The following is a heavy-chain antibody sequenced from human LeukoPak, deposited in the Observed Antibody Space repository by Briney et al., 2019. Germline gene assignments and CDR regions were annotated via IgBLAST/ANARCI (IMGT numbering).Heavy chain of an antibody. V-gene: IGHV4-59*08. CDR2: IYYSGST. J-gene: IGHJ4*02. CDR3: ARLNWARFDY. D-gene: IGHD7-27*01. Sequence: SETLSLTCTVSGGSISSYYWSWIRQPPGKGLEWIGYIYYSGSTNYNPSLKSRVTISVDTSKNQFSLKLSSVTAADTAVYYCARLNWARFDYWGQGTLVTVSS. CDR1: GGSISSYY.